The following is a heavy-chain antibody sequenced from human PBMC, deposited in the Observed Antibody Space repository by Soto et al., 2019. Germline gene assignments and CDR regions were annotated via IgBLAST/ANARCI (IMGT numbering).Heavy chain of an antibody. CDR3: AREKTVGGIRLDN. CDR1: GFTFTNNP. CDR2: VSHDGINT. J-gene: IGHJ4*02. Sequence: QVQLVESGGGVVQPGRSLRLSCAASGFTFTNNPMHWVRQAPGKGLAWVAVVSHDGINTYYADSVKGRFTISSDNSKNTLYLQLNSLRTEDTAVFSCAREKTVGGIRLDNWGQGTLVTVSS. V-gene: IGHV3-30-3*01. D-gene: IGHD1-26*01.